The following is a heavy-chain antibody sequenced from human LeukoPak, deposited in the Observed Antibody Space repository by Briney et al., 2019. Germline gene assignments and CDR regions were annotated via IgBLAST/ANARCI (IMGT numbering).Heavy chain of an antibody. CDR2: IRSKAYGGTT. Sequence: PGGSLRLSCTASGFTFGDYAMSWFRQAPGKGLEWVGFIRSKAYGGTTEYAASVKGRFTISRDDSKSIAYLQMNSLKTEDTAVYYCTSLRYCSGGSCSDARLDYFDYWGQGTLVTVSS. J-gene: IGHJ4*02. CDR1: GFTFGDYA. CDR3: TSLRYCSGGSCSDARLDYFDY. V-gene: IGHV3-49*03. D-gene: IGHD2-15*01.